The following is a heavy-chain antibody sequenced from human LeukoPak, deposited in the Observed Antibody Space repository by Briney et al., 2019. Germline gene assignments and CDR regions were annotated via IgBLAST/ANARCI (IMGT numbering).Heavy chain of an antibody. CDR2: MYYRGST. CDR1: GVSTSSYY. J-gene: IGHJ6*03. CDR3: ARTTEGGYTYDYFYYYYMDV. V-gene: IGHV4-59*01. D-gene: IGHD5-18*01. Sequence: SETLSLTCTVSGVSTSSYYWSWIRQPPGKGLEWIGYMYYRGSTNYNPSLKSRVTISGDTSKNHFSLKLSSVTAADTAVYYCARTTEGGYTYDYFYYYYMDVWGKGTTVTISS.